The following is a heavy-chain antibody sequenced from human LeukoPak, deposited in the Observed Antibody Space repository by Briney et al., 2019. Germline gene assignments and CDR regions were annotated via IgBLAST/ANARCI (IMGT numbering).Heavy chain of an antibody. Sequence: GGSLRLSCAASGFTFSSYAVHWVRQAPGQGLDWVAFIRHDGSIKYYSDSVKGRFTISRDNSKNTLYLQMNSLRTEDTAVYYCARGDCSGDCYHPLYYWGQGSMVTVSS. CDR2: IRHDGSIK. CDR3: ARGDCSGDCYHPLYY. J-gene: IGHJ4*02. D-gene: IGHD2-21*02. V-gene: IGHV3-30*02. CDR1: GFTFSSYA.